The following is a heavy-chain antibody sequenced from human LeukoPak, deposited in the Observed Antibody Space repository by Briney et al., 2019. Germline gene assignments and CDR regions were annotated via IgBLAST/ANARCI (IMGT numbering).Heavy chain of an antibody. CDR1: GGSFSGYY. D-gene: IGHD1-14*01. CDR3: ARVSVTGGYYYYGMDV. V-gene: IGHV4-34*01. Sequence: SGTLSLTCAVYGGSFSGYYWSWIRQPPGKGLEWIGEINHSGSTNYNPSLKSRVTISVDTSKNQFSLKLSSVTAADTAVYYCARVSVTGGYYYYGMDVWGQGTTVTVSS. CDR2: INHSGST. J-gene: IGHJ6*02.